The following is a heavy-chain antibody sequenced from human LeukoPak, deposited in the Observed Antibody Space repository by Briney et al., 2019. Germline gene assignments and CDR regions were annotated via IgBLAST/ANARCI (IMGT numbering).Heavy chain of an antibody. CDR1: GYTFTGYY. J-gene: IGHJ4*02. CDR2: INPNSGGT. D-gene: IGHD3-10*01. Sequence: ASVKVSCKASGYTFTGYYMHWVRQAPGQGLEWMGWINPNSGGTNYAQKFQGWVTMTRDTSISTAYMELSRLRSDDTAVYYCAVEPEGSGSYYTVWGQGTLVTVSS. V-gene: IGHV1-2*04. CDR3: AVEPEGSGSYYTV.